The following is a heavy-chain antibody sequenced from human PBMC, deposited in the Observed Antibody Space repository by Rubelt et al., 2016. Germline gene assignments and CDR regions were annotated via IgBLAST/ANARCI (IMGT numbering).Heavy chain of an antibody. V-gene: IGHV5-51*01. CDR3: ARPDGYNSQYFDY. J-gene: IGHJ4*02. CDR2: DT. D-gene: IGHD5-24*01. Sequence: DTRYSPSFQGQVTISADKSINTAYLQWSSLKASDTAMYYCARPDGYNSQYFDYWGQGTLVTVSS.